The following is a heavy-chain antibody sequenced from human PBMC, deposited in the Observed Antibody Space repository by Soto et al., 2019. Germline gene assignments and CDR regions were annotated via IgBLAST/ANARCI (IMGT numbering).Heavy chain of an antibody. CDR2: IIPIFGTA. V-gene: IGHV1-69*13. Sequence: GASVKVSCKXSGGTFSSYAISWVRQAPGQGLEWMGGIIPIFGTANYAQKFQGRVTITADESTSTAYMELSSLRSEDTAVYYYARARGSSWSIYGMDVWGQGTTVTVSS. CDR1: GGTFSSYA. D-gene: IGHD6-13*01. J-gene: IGHJ6*02. CDR3: ARARGSSWSIYGMDV.